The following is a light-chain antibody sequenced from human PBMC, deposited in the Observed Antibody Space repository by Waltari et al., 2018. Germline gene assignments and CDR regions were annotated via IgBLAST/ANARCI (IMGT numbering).Light chain of an antibody. V-gene: IGKV2-30*02. CDR2: KVS. CDR3: MQGTHWPLT. CDR1: QRLVHSDGNTY. J-gene: IGKJ4*01. Sequence: DVVLTQSPLSLPVTLGQPACISCTSSQRLVHSDGNTYLAWFHQRPGQSPRRLIYKVSNRESGVPDRFSASGSGTDFTLKISRVEAEDVGVYYCMQGTHWPLTFGGGTKVEMK.